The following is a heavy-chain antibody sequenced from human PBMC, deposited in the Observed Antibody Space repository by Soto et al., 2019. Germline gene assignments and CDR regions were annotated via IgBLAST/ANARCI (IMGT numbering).Heavy chain of an antibody. V-gene: IGHV4-30-4*01. CDR1: GGSVSSGDYF. CDR3: AREKGYISGPKNFDS. Sequence: SETLSLTCTVSGGSVSSGDYFWSWVRQPPGKGLEWIGYIYDSGSSYYNPSLKSRVTMSVDTSKNQFSLKLRSVTAADTAMYYCAREKGYISGPKNFDSWGQGTLVTVSS. D-gene: IGHD5-12*01. CDR2: IYDSGSS. J-gene: IGHJ4*02.